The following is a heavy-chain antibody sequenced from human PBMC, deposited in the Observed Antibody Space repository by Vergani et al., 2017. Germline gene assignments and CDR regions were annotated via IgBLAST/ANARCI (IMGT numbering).Heavy chain of an antibody. CDR3: ASQSSYGYDNYYYYYMDV. D-gene: IGHD5-18*01. CDR2: IYYSGST. CDR1: GGSISSSSYY. V-gene: IGHV4-39*01. J-gene: IGHJ6*03. Sequence: QLQLQESGPGLVKPSETLSLTCTVSGGSISSSSYYWGWIRQPPGKGLEWIGSIYYSGSTYYNPSLKSRVTISVDTSKNQFSLKLGSVTAADTAVYYCASQSSYGYDNYYYYYMDVWGKGTTVTVSS.